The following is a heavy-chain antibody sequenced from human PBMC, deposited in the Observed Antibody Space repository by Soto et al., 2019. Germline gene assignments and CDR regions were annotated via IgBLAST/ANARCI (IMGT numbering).Heavy chain of an antibody. J-gene: IGHJ4*02. V-gene: IGHV3-30*18. CDR1: EFTFSSYG. Sequence: QVQLVESGGGVVQPGRSLTLSCAASEFTFSSYGIHWVRQAPGKGLEWVAVISYDGSKKQYADSVKGRFTISRDNSKNTLHLQMNSLRADDTAVYYCAKDTYYHDTTGYYVFDYWGRGTLVTVSS. D-gene: IGHD3-22*01. CDR2: ISYDGSKK. CDR3: AKDTYYHDTTGYYVFDY.